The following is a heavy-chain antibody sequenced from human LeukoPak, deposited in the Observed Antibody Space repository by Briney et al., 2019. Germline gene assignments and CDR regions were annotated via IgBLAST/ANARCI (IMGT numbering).Heavy chain of an antibody. D-gene: IGHD1-1*01. V-gene: IGHV3-30*18. Sequence: GGSLRLSCAASGFTFRNYGMHWVRQAPGKGLEWVAVISYDGSNKYYADSVKGRFTISRDNSKNTLYLQMNRLRTEDTAVYYCAKVLPRTTLVPPWSSGMDVWGQGTTVTVSS. J-gene: IGHJ6*02. CDR1: GFTFRNYG. CDR2: ISYDGSNK. CDR3: AKVLPRTTLVPPWSSGMDV.